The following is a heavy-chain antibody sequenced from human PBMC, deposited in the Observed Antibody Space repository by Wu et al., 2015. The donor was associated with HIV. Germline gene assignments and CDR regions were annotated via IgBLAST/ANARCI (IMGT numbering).Heavy chain of an antibody. CDR1: GGTFSSYA. J-gene: IGHJ3*02. CDR3: ARWSRYCSSTSCYTAANAAFDI. D-gene: IGHD2-2*02. Sequence: QVQLVQSGAEVKKPGSSVKVSCKASGGTFSSYAISWVRQAPGQGLEWMGGIIPIFGTANYAQKFQGRVTITADESTSTAYMELSSLRSEDTAVYYCARWSRYCSSTSCYTAANAAFDIWGQGDNGHRLF. V-gene: IGHV1-69*12. CDR2: IIPIFGTA.